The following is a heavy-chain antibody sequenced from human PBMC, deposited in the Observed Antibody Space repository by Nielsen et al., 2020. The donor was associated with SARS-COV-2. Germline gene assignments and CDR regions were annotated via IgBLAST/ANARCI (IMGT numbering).Heavy chain of an antibody. CDR1: GFTFSSYS. D-gene: IGHD3-22*01. Sequence: GGSLRLSCAASGFTFSSYSMNWVRQAPGKGLEWVSSISSSSSYIYYADSVKGRFTISRDNAKNSLYLQMNSLRAEDTAVYYCARDGNPDGSSDYYGMDVWGQGTTVTVSS. CDR3: ARDGNPDGSSDYYGMDV. J-gene: IGHJ6*02. V-gene: IGHV3-21*01. CDR2: ISSSSSYI.